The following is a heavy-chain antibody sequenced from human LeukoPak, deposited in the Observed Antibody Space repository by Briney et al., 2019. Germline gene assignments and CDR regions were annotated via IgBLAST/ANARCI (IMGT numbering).Heavy chain of an antibody. D-gene: IGHD1-1*01. CDR2: IYSSGST. J-gene: IGHJ6*03. Sequence: SQTLSLTCTVSGVSISSGTNYWSWIRQPAGKGLEWIGRIYSSGSTNYNPSLKSRVTMSLDTSKSQFSLILSSVTAADTAIYFCAWNHYMDVWGKGTAVTISS. CDR1: GVSISSGTNY. V-gene: IGHV4-61*02. CDR3: AWNHYMDV.